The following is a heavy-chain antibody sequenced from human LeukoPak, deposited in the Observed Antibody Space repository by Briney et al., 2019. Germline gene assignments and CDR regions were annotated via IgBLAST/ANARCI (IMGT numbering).Heavy chain of an antibody. J-gene: IGHJ4*02. V-gene: IGHV1-69*13. Sequence: GASVKVSCKASGYSFTSYAMNWVRQAPGQGLEWMGGIIPIFGTANYAQKFQGRVTITADESTSTAYMELSSLRSEDTAVYYCAARRSGGSWVLDYWGQGTLVTVSS. D-gene: IGHD2-15*01. CDR2: IIPIFGTA. CDR3: AARRSGGSWVLDY. CDR1: GYSFTSYA.